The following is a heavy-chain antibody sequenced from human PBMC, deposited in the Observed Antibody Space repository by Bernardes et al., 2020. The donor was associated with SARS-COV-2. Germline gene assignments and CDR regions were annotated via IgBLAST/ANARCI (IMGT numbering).Heavy chain of an antibody. CDR1: GFTFSSYG. D-gene: IGHD1-26*01. CDR2: IWDDGSNK. CDR3: AREGMVGATFGFDY. J-gene: IGHJ4*02. V-gene: IGHV3-33*01. Sequence: GGSLRLSCAASGFTFSSYGMRWVRQAPGKGLEWVAVIWDDGSNKYYADSVKGRFTISRDNSKNTLYLQMNSLRAEDTAVYYCAREGMVGATFGFDYWGQGTLVTVSS.